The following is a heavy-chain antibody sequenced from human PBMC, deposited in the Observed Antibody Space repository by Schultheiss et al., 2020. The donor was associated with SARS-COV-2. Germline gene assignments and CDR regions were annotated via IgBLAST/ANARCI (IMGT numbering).Heavy chain of an antibody. Sequence: GGSLRLSCAASGFTFSSYGMHWVRQAPGKGLEWVSYISSSSSYTNYADSVKGRFTISRDNSKNTLYLQMNSLRAEDTAVYYCARVSYSSGQIDYWGQGTLVTVSS. CDR2: ISSSSSYT. J-gene: IGHJ4*02. CDR3: ARVSYSSGQIDY. CDR1: GFTFSSYG. D-gene: IGHD6-19*01. V-gene: IGHV3-21*05.